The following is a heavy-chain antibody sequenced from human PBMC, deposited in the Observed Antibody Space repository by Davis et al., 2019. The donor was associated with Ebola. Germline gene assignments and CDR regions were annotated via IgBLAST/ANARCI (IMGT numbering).Heavy chain of an antibody. J-gene: IGHJ4*02. CDR3: AHTGVRGVNSFDY. CDR1: GFSLSNARMG. CDR2: IFSNDEK. Sequence: SGPTLVKPTETLTLTCTVSGFSLSNARMGVSWIRQPPGKALEWLAHIFSNDEKSYSTSLKSRLTISKDTSKSQVVLTMTNMDPVDTATYYCAHTGVRGVNSFDYWGQGTLVTVSS. D-gene: IGHD3-10*01. V-gene: IGHV2-26*01.